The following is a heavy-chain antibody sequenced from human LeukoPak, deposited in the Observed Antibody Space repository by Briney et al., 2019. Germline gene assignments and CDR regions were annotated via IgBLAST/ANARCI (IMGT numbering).Heavy chain of an antibody. CDR3: AKGLTFRGYSYGSAFDV. D-gene: IGHD5-18*01. J-gene: IGHJ3*01. Sequence: GGSLRLSCAASGFTFSGSAMHWVRQASGKGLEWVGRIRSKANSYATAYAASVKGRFTISRDDSKNTAYLQMNSLKTEDTAVYYCAKGLTFRGYSYGSAFDVWGQGTMVTVSS. CDR2: IRSKANSYAT. CDR1: GFTFSGSA. V-gene: IGHV3-73*01.